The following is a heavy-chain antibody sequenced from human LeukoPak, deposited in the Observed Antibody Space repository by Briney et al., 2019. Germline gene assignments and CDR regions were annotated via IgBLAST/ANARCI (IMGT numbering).Heavy chain of an antibody. Sequence: GASVKVSCKASGYTFTGYYMHWVRQAPGQGLEWMGWINPNSGGINYAQKFQGRVTMTRDTSISTAYMELSRLRSDDTAVYYCARDTLRYGGPGGWFDPWGQGTLVTVSS. V-gene: IGHV1-2*02. D-gene: IGHD3-16*01. CDR2: INPNSGGI. J-gene: IGHJ5*02. CDR3: ARDTLRYGGPGGWFDP. CDR1: GYTFTGYY.